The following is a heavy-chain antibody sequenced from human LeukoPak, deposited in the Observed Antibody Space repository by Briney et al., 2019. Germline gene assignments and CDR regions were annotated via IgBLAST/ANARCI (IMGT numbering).Heavy chain of an antibody. J-gene: IGHJ5*02. CDR2: INPNSGGT. CDR1: GYTFTSYG. Sequence: ASVKVSCKASGYTFTSYGISWVRQAPGQGLEWMGRINPNSGGTNYAQKFQGRVTMTRDTSISTAYMELSRLRSDDTAVYYCARYLGYCSSTSCYGPWFDPWGQGTLVTVSS. V-gene: IGHV1-2*06. CDR3: ARYLGYCSSTSCYGPWFDP. D-gene: IGHD2-2*01.